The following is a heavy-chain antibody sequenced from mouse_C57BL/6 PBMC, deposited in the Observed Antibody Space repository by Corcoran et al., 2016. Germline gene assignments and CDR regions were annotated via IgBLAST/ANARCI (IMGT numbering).Heavy chain of an antibody. V-gene: IGHV1-80*01. CDR3: ARGITTVVARYFDV. CDR2: IYPGDGDT. D-gene: IGHD1-1*01. J-gene: IGHJ1*03. Sequence: QIQRQQSGAELVKPGASEKISCKASGYAFSSYWMIWVKQRPGQGLERIGQIYPGDGDTNYNGKFKGKATLTADQSSSTAYMQLSSLTSEDSAVYCCARGITTVVARYFDVWGTGTTVTVSS. CDR1: GYAFSSYW.